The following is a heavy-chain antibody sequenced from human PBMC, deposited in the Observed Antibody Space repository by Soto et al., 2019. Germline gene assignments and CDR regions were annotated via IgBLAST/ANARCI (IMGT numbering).Heavy chain of an antibody. Sequence: GASVKVSCKASGYTFTSYYMHWVRQAPGQGLEWMGIINPSGGSTSYAQKFQGRVTMTRDTSTSTVYMELSSLRSEDTAVYYCARDIRVRPYRRSSSTFDYCDQGPLRTVSS. V-gene: IGHV1-46*01. J-gene: IGHJ4*02. CDR3: ARDIRVRPYRRSSSTFDY. D-gene: IGHD6-6*01. CDR1: GYTFTSYY. CDR2: INPSGGST.